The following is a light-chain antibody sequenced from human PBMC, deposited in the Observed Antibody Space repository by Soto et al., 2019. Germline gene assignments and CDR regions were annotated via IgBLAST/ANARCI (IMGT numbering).Light chain of an antibody. V-gene: IGKV4-1*01. Sequence: DIVMTQSPDSLPVSLGERATINCESSQSVLYSSNNKNYLAWYQQKPGQPPKLLIYWASTRESGVPDRFSGSGSGTDFTLTINSLQAEDFAVYYCQQYYSTPPTFGQGTKLEIK. J-gene: IGKJ2*01. CDR2: WAS. CDR1: QSVLYSSNNKNY. CDR3: QQYYSTPPT.